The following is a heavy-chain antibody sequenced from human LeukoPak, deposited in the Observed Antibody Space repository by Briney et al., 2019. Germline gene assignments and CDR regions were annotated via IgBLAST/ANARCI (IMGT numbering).Heavy chain of an antibody. CDR1: GFTLSSYA. V-gene: IGHV3-23*01. Sequence: PGGSLRLSCAASGFTLSSYAMSWVRQAPGKGLEWVSAISGSGGSTYYADSVKGRFTISRDNSKNTLYLQMNSLRAEDTAVYYCAKGKIYYYYMDVWGKGTTVTVSS. CDR2: ISGSGGST. J-gene: IGHJ6*03. CDR3: AKGKIYYYYMDV.